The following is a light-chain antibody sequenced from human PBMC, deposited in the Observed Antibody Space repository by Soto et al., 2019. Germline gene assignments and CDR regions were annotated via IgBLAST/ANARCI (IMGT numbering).Light chain of an antibody. Sequence: EIVMTRSPATLSVSPGERATLSCRASQSVSSKLAWYQQKPGQAPRVLIHGASTRATGIPARFSGSGSGTEFTLTISSLQSEDFAVYYCQHYNDWPPTWTFGQGTRVEIK. CDR2: GAS. V-gene: IGKV3-15*01. CDR3: QHYNDWPPTWT. J-gene: IGKJ1*01. CDR1: QSVSSK.